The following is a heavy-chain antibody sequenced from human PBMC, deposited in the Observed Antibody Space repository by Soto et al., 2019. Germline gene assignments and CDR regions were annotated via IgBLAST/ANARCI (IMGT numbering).Heavy chain of an antibody. CDR1: GGSISSGDYY. D-gene: IGHD2-15*01. Sequence: QVQLQESGPGLVKPSQTLSLTCTVSGGSISSGDYYWSWIRQPPGKGLEWIGYIYYSGSTYYNPSLKSRVTISVDTPKNQFALKLSSVTAAVTAVYYCARERPDGSRLDPWRQGTLVTVSS. CDR3: ARERPDGSRLDP. J-gene: IGHJ5*02. V-gene: IGHV4-30-4*01. CDR2: IYYSGST.